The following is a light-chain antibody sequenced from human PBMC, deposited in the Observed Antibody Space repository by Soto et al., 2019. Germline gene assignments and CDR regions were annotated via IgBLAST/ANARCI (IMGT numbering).Light chain of an antibody. CDR1: QSVGSN. CDR2: GAS. V-gene: IGKV3-15*01. J-gene: IGKJ1*01. CDR3: QQYDEWPWT. Sequence: EVVMTQSPATLSVSPGERATLSCRASQSVGSNLAWYQQRPGQAPRLLIYGASTRATGIPARFSGSESGTEFTLTISSLQSEDFAVYSCQQYDEWPWTVGQGTKVDSK.